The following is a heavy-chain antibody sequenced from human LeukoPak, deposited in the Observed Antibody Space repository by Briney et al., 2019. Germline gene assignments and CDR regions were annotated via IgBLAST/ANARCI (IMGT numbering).Heavy chain of an antibody. D-gene: IGHD2-15*01. CDR3: ARGPCSGGSCYIGY. Sequence: GGSLRLSCAACGFTFRSYGMHWVRQAPGKGLEWVAVIWYDGSNKYYADSVKGRFTISRDNSKNTLYLQMNSLRAEDTAVYYCARGPCSGGSCYIGYWGQGTLVTVSS. V-gene: IGHV3-33*01. CDR2: IWYDGSNK. J-gene: IGHJ4*02. CDR1: GFTFRSYG.